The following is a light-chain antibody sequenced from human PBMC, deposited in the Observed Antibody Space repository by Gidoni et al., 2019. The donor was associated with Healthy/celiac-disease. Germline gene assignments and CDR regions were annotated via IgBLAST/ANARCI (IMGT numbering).Light chain of an antibody. CDR2: QDS. CDR1: KLGDKY. Sequence: SYELTQPPSVSVSPGQTASITCSGDKLGDKYACWYQQKPSQSPVLVIDQDSKRPSGIPERLSCSNSGNTATLTISGTQAMDEADYYCQAWDSSTVVFGGGTKLTVL. J-gene: IGLJ2*01. CDR3: QAWDSSTVV. V-gene: IGLV3-1*01.